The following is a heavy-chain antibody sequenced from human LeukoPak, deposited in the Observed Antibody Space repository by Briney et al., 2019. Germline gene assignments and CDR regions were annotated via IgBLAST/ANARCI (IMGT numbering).Heavy chain of an antibody. CDR1: GGSISSYY. CDR3: ARDARPQSRYCSGGSCPFDP. CDR2: IYYSGST. J-gene: IGHJ5*02. Sequence: SETLSLTCTVSGGSISSYYWSWIRQPPGKGLEWIGYIYYSGSTNYNPSLESRVTISVDTSKNQFSLKLSSVTAADTAVYYCARDARPQSRYCSGGSCPFDPWGQGTLVTVSS. D-gene: IGHD2-15*01. V-gene: IGHV4-59*01.